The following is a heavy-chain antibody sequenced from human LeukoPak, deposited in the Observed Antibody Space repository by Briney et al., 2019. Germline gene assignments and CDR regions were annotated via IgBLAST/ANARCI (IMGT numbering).Heavy chain of an antibody. CDR3: AKFPGPWLARPGGLCV. CDR2: IWYDGSHK. J-gene: IGHJ6*02. Sequence: GGSLRLSCAASEFPFGSYAMHWVRQAPGKGLEWVAVIWYDGSHKFYADSVKGRFTISRDNSRNTLYLQMNSLRAEDTAVYYCAKFPGPWLARPGGLCVWGQGTTVTVSS. CDR1: EFPFGSYA. V-gene: IGHV3-33*06. D-gene: IGHD6-19*01.